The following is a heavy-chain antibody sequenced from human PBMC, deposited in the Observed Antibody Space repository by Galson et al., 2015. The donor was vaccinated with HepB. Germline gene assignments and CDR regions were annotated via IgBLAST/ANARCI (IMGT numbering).Heavy chain of an antibody. D-gene: IGHD3-22*01. CDR2: INPSGGST. V-gene: IGHV1-46*01. CDR1: GYTFTSYY. J-gene: IGHJ4*02. Sequence: SVKASCKASGYTFTSYYMHWVRQAPGQGLEWMGIINPSGGSTSYAQKFQGRVTMTRDTSTSTVYMELSSLRSEDTAVYYCARGPHYYDSSSYYGPIDYWGQGTLVTVSS. CDR3: ARGPHYYDSSSYYGPIDY.